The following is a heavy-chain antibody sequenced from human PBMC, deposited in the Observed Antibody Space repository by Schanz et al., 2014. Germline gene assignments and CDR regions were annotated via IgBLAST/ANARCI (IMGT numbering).Heavy chain of an antibody. CDR3: ARDPNSVNEIDY. CDR1: GFTFSSYA. CDR2: FGGGGGGP. D-gene: IGHD5-12*01. Sequence: DVQLLESGGGLVQPGGSLRLSCAASGFTFSSYAMSWVRQAPGKGLEWVSTFGGGGGGPFYADSVEGRFTISRDTSKNTLYLQMNSLRVEDTAVYYCARDPNSVNEIDYWGQGTLVTVSS. V-gene: IGHV3-23*01. J-gene: IGHJ4*02.